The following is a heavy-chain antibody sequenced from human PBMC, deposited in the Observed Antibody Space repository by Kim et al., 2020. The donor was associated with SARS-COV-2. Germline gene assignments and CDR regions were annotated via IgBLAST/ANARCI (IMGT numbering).Heavy chain of an antibody. V-gene: IGHV3-9*01. CDR1: GFTFDDYL. CDR2: ISWNSGSI. Sequence: GGSLRLSCAASGFTFDDYLMHWVRQAPGKGLEWVSGISWNSGSIGYADSVKGRFTISRDNAKNALYLQMNSVRAEDTALDYCAKDRAYGERLSPYFVYCGQGTPVTVSS. J-gene: IGHJ4*02. CDR3: AKDRAYGERLSPYFVY. D-gene: IGHD4-17*01.